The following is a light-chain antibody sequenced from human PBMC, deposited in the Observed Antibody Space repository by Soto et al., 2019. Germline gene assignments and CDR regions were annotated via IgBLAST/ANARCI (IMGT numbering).Light chain of an antibody. CDR2: AAS. V-gene: IGKV1-27*01. Sequence: DIQMTQSPSSLSASVGDRVTITCRASQGVSNFLAWYQQRPGKVPKLLIYAASTLQSGVPSRFSGSGSGTDFTLTISSLQPQDVATYYCQKYNRAPWTFGKGTKVEIK. CDR3: QKYNRAPWT. CDR1: QGVSNF. J-gene: IGKJ1*01.